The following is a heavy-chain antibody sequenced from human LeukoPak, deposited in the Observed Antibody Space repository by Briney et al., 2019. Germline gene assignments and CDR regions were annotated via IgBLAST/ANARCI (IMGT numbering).Heavy chain of an antibody. V-gene: IGHV3-30-3*01. CDR3: ARDLGYGDYSLDY. CDR1: GFTFSSYA. D-gene: IGHD4-17*01. CDR2: ISYDGSNK. Sequence: PGGSLRLSCAASGFTFSSYAMHWVRQAPGKGLEWVAVISYDGSNKYYADSVKGRFTISRDNSKNTLYLQMNSLRAEDTAVYYCARDLGYGDYSLDYWGQGTLVTVSS. J-gene: IGHJ4*02.